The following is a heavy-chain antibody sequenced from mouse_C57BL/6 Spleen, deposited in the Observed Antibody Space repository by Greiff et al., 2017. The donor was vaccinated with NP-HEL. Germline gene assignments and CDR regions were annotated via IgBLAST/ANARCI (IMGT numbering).Heavy chain of an antibody. J-gene: IGHJ4*01. CDR3: ARKGFYYDYDGPYYYAMDY. V-gene: IGHV1-80*01. D-gene: IGHD2-4*01. CDR2: IYPGDGDT. Sequence: VQLQESGAELVKPGASVKISCKASGYAFSSYWMNWVKQRPGKGLEWIGQIYPGDGDTNYNGKFKGKATLTADKSSSTAYMQLSSLTSEDSAVYFCARKGFYYDYDGPYYYAMDYWGQGTSVTVSS. CDR1: GYAFSSYW.